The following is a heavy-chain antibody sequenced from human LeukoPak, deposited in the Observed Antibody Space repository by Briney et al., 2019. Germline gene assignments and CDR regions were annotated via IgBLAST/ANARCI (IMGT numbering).Heavy chain of an antibody. CDR1: GYTFTSYH. CDR2: INPSGGST. Sequence: ASVKVSCKASGYTFTSYHMHWVRQAPGQGLEWMGIINPSGGSTSYAQKFQGRVTMTRDMSTSTVYMELSSLRSEDTAVYYCARDQLEYSSVPNFDYWGQGTLVTVSS. V-gene: IGHV1-46*01. D-gene: IGHD6-19*01. CDR3: ARDQLEYSSVPNFDY. J-gene: IGHJ4*02.